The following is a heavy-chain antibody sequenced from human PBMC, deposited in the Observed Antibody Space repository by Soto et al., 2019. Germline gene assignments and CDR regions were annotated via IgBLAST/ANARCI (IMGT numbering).Heavy chain of an antibody. CDR2: IIPIFGTT. CDR1: GGTFSNYA. J-gene: IGHJ3*02. V-gene: IGHV1-69*15. CDR3: ARELPPAPGSFREDALDI. D-gene: IGHD6-13*01. Sequence: QVQLVQSGAELKKPGSSVKVSCQASGGTFSNYAISWVRQAPGQGLGWMGKIIPIFGTTNYAQNFRGRVTITADEYTTTAYMELSSLRSDDTALYYCARELPPAPGSFREDALDIWGQGTMITVSS.